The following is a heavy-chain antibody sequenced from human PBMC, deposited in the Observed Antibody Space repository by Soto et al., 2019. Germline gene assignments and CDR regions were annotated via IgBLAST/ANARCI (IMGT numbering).Heavy chain of an antibody. D-gene: IGHD2-2*01. V-gene: IGHV3-49*03. CDR1: GFTFGDYA. CDR2: IRSKAYGGTT. J-gene: IGHJ3*02. Sequence: EVQLVESGGGLVQPGRSLRLSCTASGFTFGDYAMSWFRQAPGKGLEWVGFIRSKAYGGTTEYAASVKGRFTISRDYSTSIDYLQMNSLKTEDTAVYYCTSGSPIVVVPAASEYSFDIWGQGTMVTVSS. CDR3: TSGSPIVVVPAASEYSFDI.